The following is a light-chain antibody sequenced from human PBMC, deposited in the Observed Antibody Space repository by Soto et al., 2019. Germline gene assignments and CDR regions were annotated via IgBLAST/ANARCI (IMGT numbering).Light chain of an antibody. J-gene: IGKJ1*01. V-gene: IGKV3-15*01. CDR2: GAS. CDR3: QQYNNWPPWT. CDR1: QSVSSN. Sequence: EIVMTQSPATLSVSPGERATLSCRASQSVSSNLAWYQQNPGQAPRLLIYGASTRATGIPARFSGSRSGTEFTLTISSLPSEDFAVYYCQQYNNWPPWTFGQGTKVEIK.